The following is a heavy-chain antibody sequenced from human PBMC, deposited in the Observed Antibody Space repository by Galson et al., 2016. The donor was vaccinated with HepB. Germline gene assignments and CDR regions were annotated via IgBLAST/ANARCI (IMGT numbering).Heavy chain of an antibody. V-gene: IGHV3-23*01. CDR2: ISGSGGST. D-gene: IGHD1-14*01. CDR3: AKDLGMGYFDY. Sequence: LRLSCAASGFTFSSYAMSWVRQAPGKGLEWVSAISGSGGSTYYADSVKGRFTISRDNSKNTLYLQVNSLRAEDAAVYYCAKDLGMGYFDYWGQGTLVTVSS. J-gene: IGHJ4*02. CDR1: GFTFSSYA.